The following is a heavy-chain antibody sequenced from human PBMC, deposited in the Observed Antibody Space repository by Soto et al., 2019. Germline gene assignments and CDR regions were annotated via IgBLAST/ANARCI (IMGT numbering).Heavy chain of an antibody. J-gene: IGHJ4*02. CDR1: GFTFSSYA. Sequence: EVQLLESGGGLVQPGGSLRLSCAASGFTFSSYAMSWVRQAPGKGLEWVSVISSRGGSTYYADSVKARFTISGDKSKNTGYLQMNSLRAEDTAVYYCAKDLPDPGYYWGQGTLVTVSS. CDR3: AKDLPDPGYY. CDR2: ISSRGGST. V-gene: IGHV3-23*01.